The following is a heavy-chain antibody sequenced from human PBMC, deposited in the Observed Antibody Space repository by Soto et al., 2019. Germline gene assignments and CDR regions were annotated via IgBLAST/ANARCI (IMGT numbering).Heavy chain of an antibody. CDR2: INGDGTRT. CDR1: GFSFRNQW. V-gene: IGHV3-74*01. Sequence: EVQLEESGGGSVQLGESLRVSCVASGFSFRNQWMHWVRQVAGKGLVWVSRINGDGTRTSYADFVKGRFTVSRDNARNLLFLQLNSLTVDDSGVYHCARGGAAGRGDAIDMWGPGTTAAVTS. J-gene: IGHJ3*02. CDR3: ARGGAAGRGDAIDM. D-gene: IGHD3-10*01.